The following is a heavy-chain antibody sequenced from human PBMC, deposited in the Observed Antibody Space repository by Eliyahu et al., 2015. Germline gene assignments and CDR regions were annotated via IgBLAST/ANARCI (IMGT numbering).Heavy chain of an antibody. CDR2: INHSGST. D-gene: IGHD2-8*02. V-gene: IGHV4-34*01. CDR3: ARRVLYWSPYFDY. Sequence: QVQLQQWGAGLLKPSETLSLTCAVYGGSFSGYYWSWIRQPPGKGLEWIGEINHSGSTNYNPSLKSRVTISVDTSKNQFSLKLSSVTAADTAVYYCARRVLYWSPYFDYWGQGTLVTVSS. J-gene: IGHJ4*02. CDR1: GGSFSGYY.